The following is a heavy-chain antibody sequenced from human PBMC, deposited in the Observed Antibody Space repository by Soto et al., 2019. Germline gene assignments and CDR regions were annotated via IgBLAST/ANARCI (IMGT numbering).Heavy chain of an antibody. D-gene: IGHD6-25*01. Sequence: EVQLLDSGGGSVQPGGSLSLSCEASGFTFGNYGMSWAGQAPGKGLEWVSSIVASGGSTYYADLVKGRFTISRDNSENNLYLQMNSLRAEDTAVYYCVKERLQRGFDYWGQGTLVTVSS. J-gene: IGHJ4*02. CDR2: IVASGGST. CDR3: VKERLQRGFDY. CDR1: GFTFGNYG. V-gene: IGHV3-23*01.